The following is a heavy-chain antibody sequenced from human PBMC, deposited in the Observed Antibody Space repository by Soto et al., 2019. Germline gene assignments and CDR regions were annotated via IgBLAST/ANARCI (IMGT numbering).Heavy chain of an antibody. V-gene: IGHV3-30*03. Sequence: GGSLRLSCEGPGFTFSDDGFHWVRQAPGKGLEWVAMISYDGSDRYDRDSVQGRFTISRDDSKNTVFLQMNSLKTEDTAMYYCARSTYCNGGSCYPQYWGPGTLVTVSS. CDR3: ARSTYCNGGSCYPQY. J-gene: IGHJ4*02. D-gene: IGHD2-15*01. CDR1: GFTFSDDG. CDR2: ISYDGSDR.